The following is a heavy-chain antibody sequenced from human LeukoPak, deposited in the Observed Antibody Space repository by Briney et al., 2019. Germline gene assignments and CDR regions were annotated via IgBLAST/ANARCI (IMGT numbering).Heavy chain of an antibody. D-gene: IGHD3-10*01. J-gene: IGHJ6*03. CDR2: VYNSWSS. CDR3: ARAVGSGSFQTYYYYMDV. Sequence: SETLSLTCTVSGGSISNYYWSWIRQPPGKGLEWIGYVYNSWSSSYNPSLKSRVTMSVDTSKNQFSLKLSSVTAADTAVYYCARAVGSGSFQTYYYYMDVWGKGTTVTISS. V-gene: IGHV4-59*12. CDR1: GGSISNYY.